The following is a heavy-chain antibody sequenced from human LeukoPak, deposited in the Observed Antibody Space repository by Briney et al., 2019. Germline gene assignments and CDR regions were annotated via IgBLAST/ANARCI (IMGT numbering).Heavy chain of an antibody. D-gene: IGHD3-16*02. CDR1: GFTLDDYA. CDR3: ARTFGGVIVTPPDY. V-gene: IGHV3-9*01. CDR2: ISWNSGSI. Sequence: GGSLRLSCAASGFTLDDYAMHWVRQAPGKGLEWVSGISWNSGSIGYADSVKGRFTISRDNAKNSLYLQMNSLRAEDTALYYCARTFGGVIVTPPDYWGQGTLVTVSS. J-gene: IGHJ4*02.